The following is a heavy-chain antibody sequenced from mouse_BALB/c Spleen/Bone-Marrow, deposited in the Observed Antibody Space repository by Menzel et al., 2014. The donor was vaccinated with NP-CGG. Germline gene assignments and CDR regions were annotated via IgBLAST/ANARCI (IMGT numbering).Heavy chain of an antibody. Sequence: EVKLVESGGGLVKPGGSLKLSCAASGFTFSDYYMYWVRQTPEKRLEWVATISDGGSYTYYPDSVKGRFTISRDNAKNNLYLQMSSLKSENTAMYYCARRWFAYWGQATLVTVSA. CDR3: ARRWFAY. CDR2: ISDGGSYT. V-gene: IGHV5-4*02. J-gene: IGHJ3*01. CDR1: GFTFSDYY.